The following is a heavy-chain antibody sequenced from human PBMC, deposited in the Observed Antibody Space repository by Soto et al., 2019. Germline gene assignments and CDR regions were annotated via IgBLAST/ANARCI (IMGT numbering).Heavy chain of an antibody. CDR3: NAHFEYSSSWLLDY. CDR1: GFTFGDYA. CDR2: IRSKAYGGTT. J-gene: IGHJ4*02. V-gene: IGHV3-49*04. Sequence: GGSLRLSCTASGFTFGDYAMSWVRQAPGKGLEWVGFIRSKAYGGTTEYAASVKGRFTISRDDSKSIAYLQMNSLKTEDTAVYYCNAHFEYSSSWLLDYWGQGTLVTVSS. D-gene: IGHD6-6*01.